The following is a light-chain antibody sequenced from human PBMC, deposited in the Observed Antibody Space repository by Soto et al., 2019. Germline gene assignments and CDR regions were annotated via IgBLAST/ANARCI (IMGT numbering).Light chain of an antibody. V-gene: IGLV2-14*01. CDR1: SSDVGDYNF. Sequence: QSALTQPASVSGSPGQSITISCPGTSSDVGDYNFVSWYQQHPGKAPKLMIYEVSNRPSGVSNRFSGSKSANTASLTISGLQAEDEADYYCSSYTTSSTWVFGGGTKLTVL. CDR2: EVS. J-gene: IGLJ3*02. CDR3: SSYTTSSTWV.